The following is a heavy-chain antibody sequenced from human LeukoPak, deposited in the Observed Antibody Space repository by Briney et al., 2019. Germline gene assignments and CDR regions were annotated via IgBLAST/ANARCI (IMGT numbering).Heavy chain of an antibody. D-gene: IGHD4-17*01. J-gene: IGHJ4*02. CDR2: INPNSGGT. Sequence: ASVKVSCKASGYTFTGYYMHWVRQAPGQGLEWMGWINPNSGGTNYAQKFQGRVTMTRDRSITTAYMELSRLRSDDTAVYYCARDRLYGDPIDYWGQGTLVTVSS. CDR3: ARDRLYGDPIDY. V-gene: IGHV1-2*02. CDR1: GYTFTGYY.